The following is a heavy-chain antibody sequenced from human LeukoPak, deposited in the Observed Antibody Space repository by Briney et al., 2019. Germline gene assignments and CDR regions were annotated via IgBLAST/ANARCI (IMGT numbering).Heavy chain of an antibody. CDR2: VSPPGGGT. Sequence: GGSLRLSCAASGFTFSSYGMSWVRQAPGKGLEWVSGVSPPGGGTYYADSVKGRFTISRDNSKNTLYLQMNSLRAEDTAIYYCAKNGDRGAYCSGGSCYPYYYYNMDVWGKGTTVTISS. CDR1: GFTFSSYG. J-gene: IGHJ6*03. V-gene: IGHV3-23*01. CDR3: AKNGDRGAYCSGGSCYPYYYYNMDV. D-gene: IGHD2-15*01.